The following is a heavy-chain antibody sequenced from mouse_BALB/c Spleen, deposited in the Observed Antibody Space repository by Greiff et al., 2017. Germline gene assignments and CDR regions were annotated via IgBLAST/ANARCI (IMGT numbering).Heavy chain of an antibody. D-gene: IGHD4-1*01. CDR3: ARKELGRDWYFDV. J-gene: IGHJ1*01. CDR2: IDPFNGGT. CDR1: GYSFTSYY. V-gene: IGHV1S135*01. Sequence: EVQLHQSGPELMKPGASVKISCKASGYSFTSYYMHWVKQSHGKSLEWIGYIDPFNGGTSYNQKFKGKATLTVDKSSSTAYMHLSSLTSEDSAVYYCARKELGRDWYFDVWGAGTTVTVSS.